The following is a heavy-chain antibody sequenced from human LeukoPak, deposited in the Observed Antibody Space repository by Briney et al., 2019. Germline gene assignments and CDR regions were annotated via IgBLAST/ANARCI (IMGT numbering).Heavy chain of an antibody. D-gene: IGHD4-17*01. J-gene: IGHJ3*02. Sequence: SETLSLTCAVYGGSFSGYYWSWIRQPPGKGLEWIGEINHSGSTNYNPSLKSRVTISVDTSKNQFSLKLSSVTAADTAVYYCASPYGDYNGAFDIWGQGTMVTVPS. CDR1: GGSFSGYY. CDR3: ASPYGDYNGAFDI. CDR2: INHSGST. V-gene: IGHV4-34*01.